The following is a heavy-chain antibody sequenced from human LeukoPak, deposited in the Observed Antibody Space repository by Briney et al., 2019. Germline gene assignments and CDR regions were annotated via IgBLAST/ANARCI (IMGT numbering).Heavy chain of an antibody. Sequence: GGSLTLSCAASGFTFSSYGMRWVRQAPGKGLEWVAVIWYDGSNKYYADSVKGRFTISRDNSKNTLYLQMNSLRAEDTAVYYCARDAVTTLLADWGQGTLVTVSS. CDR3: ARDAVTTLLAD. J-gene: IGHJ4*02. V-gene: IGHV3-33*01. CDR1: GFTFSSYG. CDR2: IWYDGSNK. D-gene: IGHD4-17*01.